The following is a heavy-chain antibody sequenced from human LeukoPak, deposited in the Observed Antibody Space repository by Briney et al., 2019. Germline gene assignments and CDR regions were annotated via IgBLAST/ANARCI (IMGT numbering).Heavy chain of an antibody. J-gene: IGHJ5*02. CDR3: ASCPPGEWSAGGWFDP. CDR1: GYTFTSYG. CDR2: ISAYNGNT. D-gene: IGHD3-10*01. V-gene: IGHV1-18*01. Sequence: ASVTVSCKASGYTFTSYGISWVRQAPGQGLEWMGWISAYNGNTNYAQKLQGRGTMTTDTSTSTAYMELSSLRSEDTAVYYCASCPPGEWSAGGWFDPWGQGTLVTVSS.